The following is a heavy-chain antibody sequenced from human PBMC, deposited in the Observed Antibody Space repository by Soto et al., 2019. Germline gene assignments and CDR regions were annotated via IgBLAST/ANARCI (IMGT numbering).Heavy chain of an antibody. J-gene: IGHJ6*02. V-gene: IGHV3-66*01. Sequence: GGALRLSCAASGFTVSSNYMSWVRQAPGKGLEWVSVIYNGGSTYYADSVKGRFTISRDNSKNTLYLQMNSLRAEDTAVYYCARDRIPTGMDVWGQGTTLTVSS. CDR3: ARDRIPTGMDV. CDR2: IYNGGST. CDR1: GFTVSSNY.